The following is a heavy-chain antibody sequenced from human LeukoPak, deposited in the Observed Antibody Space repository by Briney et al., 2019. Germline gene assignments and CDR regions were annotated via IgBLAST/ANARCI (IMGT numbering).Heavy chain of an antibody. CDR2: ITSSSSYI. J-gene: IGHJ4*02. D-gene: IGHD3-22*01. Sequence: GGSLRLSCAASGFTFSSYWMNWVRQAPGKGLEWVSSITSSSSYIYYADSVKGRFTISRDNAKNSLYLQMNSLRAEDTAVYYCARHVVAVGFDYWGQGTLVTVSS. V-gene: IGHV3-21*01. CDR3: ARHVVAVGFDY. CDR1: GFTFSSYW.